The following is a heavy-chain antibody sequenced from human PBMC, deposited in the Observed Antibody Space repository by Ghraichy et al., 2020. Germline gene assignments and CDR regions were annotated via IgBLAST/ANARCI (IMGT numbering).Heavy chain of an antibody. CDR3: SRHGENTYGEFAFDI. CDR1: GGSIDNYY. V-gene: IGHV4-59*08. D-gene: IGHD3-10*01. CDR2: IFLIGSA. Sequence: SETLSLTCSVSGGSIDNYYWSWIRQPPGRGLEWIGYIFLIGSASYNPSLKSRVTISVDRTKNQVSLKVRSVTAADTAVYYCSRHGENTYGEFAFDIWGHGTMVAVSS. J-gene: IGHJ3*02.